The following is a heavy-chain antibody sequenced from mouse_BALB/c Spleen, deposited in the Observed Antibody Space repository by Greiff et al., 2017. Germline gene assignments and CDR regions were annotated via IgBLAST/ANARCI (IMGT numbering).Heavy chain of an antibody. D-gene: IGHD3-3*01. Sequence: QVQLQQPGAELVKPGASVKMSCKASGYTFTSYNMHWVKQTPGQGLEWIGAIYPGNGDTSYNQKFKGKATLTADKSSSTAYMQLSSLTSEDSAVYYCARGDRYGYWGQGTTLTVSS. CDR3: ARGDRYGY. J-gene: IGHJ2*01. CDR1: GYTFTSYN. CDR2: IYPGNGDT. V-gene: IGHV1-12*01.